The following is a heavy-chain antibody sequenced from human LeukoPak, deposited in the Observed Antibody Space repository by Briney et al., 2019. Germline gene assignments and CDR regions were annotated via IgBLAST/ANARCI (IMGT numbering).Heavy chain of an antibody. CDR3: AKNGGKLHSYYMDV. J-gene: IGHJ6*03. CDR2: IRYDGSDK. V-gene: IGHV3-30*02. Sequence: GGSLRLSCAGSGFTFTTYDMHWVRQAPGKGLQWVTLIRYDGSDKYYAGSVKGRFTISRDNTKNTLYLQMNSLRPEDTAVYYCAKNGGKLHSYYMDVWGKGTTVTVSS. CDR1: GFTFTTYD. D-gene: IGHD4-23*01.